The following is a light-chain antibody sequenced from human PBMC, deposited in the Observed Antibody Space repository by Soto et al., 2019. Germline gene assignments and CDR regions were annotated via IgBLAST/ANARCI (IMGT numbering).Light chain of an antibody. J-gene: IGKJ2*01. Sequence: EIVLTQSPGTLSLSPGEGATLSCRASQSVANNYLAWYQQKPGQAPRLLISGASNRATGIPDRFSGSESGTDFTLTISRLESEDFAVYYCKHYGSSPPHTFGQGTKLEIK. CDR3: KHYGSSPPHT. CDR2: GAS. CDR1: QSVANNY. V-gene: IGKV3-20*01.